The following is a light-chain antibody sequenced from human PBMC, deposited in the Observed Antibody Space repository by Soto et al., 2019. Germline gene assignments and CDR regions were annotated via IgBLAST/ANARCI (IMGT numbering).Light chain of an antibody. CDR3: QQYYGLPPLT. J-gene: IGKJ5*01. V-gene: IGKV1-33*01. CDR1: QNITNN. Sequence: DXXMTESPSSLSASIGDTVTINCQASQNITNNLSWYQQKPGKAPNLLIYHASKLAKGVTSRFSGSGSGTDFSFIITSLQREDLATYYCQQYYGLPPLTFGQGTRLAIK. CDR2: HAS.